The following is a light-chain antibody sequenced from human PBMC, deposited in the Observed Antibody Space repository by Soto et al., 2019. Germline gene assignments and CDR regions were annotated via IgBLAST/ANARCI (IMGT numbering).Light chain of an antibody. CDR3: QQYDNLPLT. Sequence: DIQMTQSPSSLSASVGDRVTITCQASQDISNYLNWYQQKPGKAPKLLIYDASNLGTGVPSRFSGSGSGTDFTFAISSLQPEDIATYYWQQYDNLPLTFGGGTKVEIK. V-gene: IGKV1-33*01. CDR1: QDISNY. J-gene: IGKJ4*01. CDR2: DAS.